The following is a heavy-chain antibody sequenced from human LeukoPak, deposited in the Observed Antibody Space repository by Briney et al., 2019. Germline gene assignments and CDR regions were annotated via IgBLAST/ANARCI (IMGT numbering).Heavy chain of an antibody. V-gene: IGHV1-18*01. Sequence: GASVKVSCKASGYTFTSYGISWVRQTPGQGLEWMGWISAYNGNTNYAQKLQGRVTMTTDTSTSTAYMELSSLRSEDTAVYYCARGCSSTSCYTYYYYGMDVWGQGTTVTVSS. J-gene: IGHJ6*02. CDR2: ISAYNGNT. D-gene: IGHD2-2*02. CDR3: ARGCSSTSCYTYYYYGMDV. CDR1: GYTFTSYG.